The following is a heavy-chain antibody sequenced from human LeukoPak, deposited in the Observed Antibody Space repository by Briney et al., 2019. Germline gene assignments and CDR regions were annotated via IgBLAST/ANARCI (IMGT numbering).Heavy chain of an antibody. V-gene: IGHV3-7*01. J-gene: IGHJ4*02. CDR3: ARGAYCGGDCYSDSYYFDY. Sequence: GGPLRLSCAASGFTFSSYWMSWVRQAPGKGLEWVANIKQDGSEKYYVDSVKGRFTISRDNAKNSLYLQMNSLRAEDTAVYYCARGAYCGGDCYSDSYYFDYWGQGTLVTVSS. D-gene: IGHD2-21*02. CDR2: IKQDGSEK. CDR1: GFTFSSYW.